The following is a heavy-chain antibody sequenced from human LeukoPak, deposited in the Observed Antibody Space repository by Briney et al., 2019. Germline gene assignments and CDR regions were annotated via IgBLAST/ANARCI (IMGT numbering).Heavy chain of an antibody. CDR1: GGSVSSGSYS. V-gene: IGHV4-61*01. CDR2: IYYSGST. CDR3: ARDQLGYGGNWFDP. D-gene: IGHD4-23*01. Sequence: SETLSLTCTVSGGSVSSGSYSWSWIRQPPGKGLEWIGYIYYSGSTNYNPSLKSRVTISVDTSKNQFSLKLSSVTAADTAVYYCARDQLGYGGNWFDPWGQGTLVTVSS. J-gene: IGHJ5*02.